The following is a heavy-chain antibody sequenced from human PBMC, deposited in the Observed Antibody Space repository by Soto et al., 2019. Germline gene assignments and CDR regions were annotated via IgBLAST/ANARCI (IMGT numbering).Heavy chain of an antibody. Sequence: GGSLRLSCAASGFTFSSYAISRVRQAPGKGLEWVSSISGSGGSTYYTDYVKGRFTISRDNSRNTLSLQMNSLRAEDTALYYCARRYCSSTSCPSNYRYFDYWGQGTLVTVSS. V-gene: IGHV3-23*01. CDR2: ISGSGGST. CDR1: GFTFSSYA. J-gene: IGHJ4*02. CDR3: ARRYCSSTSCPSNYRYFDY. D-gene: IGHD2-2*01.